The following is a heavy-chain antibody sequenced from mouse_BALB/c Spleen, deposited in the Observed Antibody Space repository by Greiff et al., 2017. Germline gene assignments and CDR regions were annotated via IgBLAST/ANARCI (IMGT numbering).Heavy chain of an antibody. CDR2: ISDGGSYT. Sequence: DVHLVESGGGLVKPGGSLKLSCAASGFTFSDYYMYWVRQTPEKRLEWVATISDGGSYTYYPDSVKGRFTIYRDNAKNNLYLQMSSLKSEDTAMYYGARGGLRRRLAWCADWGEGTLVTVAA. CDR1: GFTFSDYY. CDR3: ARGGLRRRLAWCAD. J-gene: IGHJ3*01. V-gene: IGHV5-4*02. D-gene: IGHD1-2*01.